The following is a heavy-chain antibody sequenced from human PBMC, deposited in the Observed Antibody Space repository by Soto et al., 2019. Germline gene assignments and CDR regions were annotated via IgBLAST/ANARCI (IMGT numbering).Heavy chain of an antibody. CDR1: GGSISSSF. V-gene: IGHV4-59*01. D-gene: IGHD3-22*01. CDR3: ARDRAYYDSNGLYFDY. J-gene: IGHJ4*02. Sequence: QVQLQESGPGLVKPSETLSLTCTVSGGSISSSFWSWIRQPPGKGLEWIGYIDYSGTTNSNPSLKSRVSISIDTSKNQLSLKLTSVTAADTAVYYCARDRAYYDSNGLYFDYWGQGILVTVSS. CDR2: IDYSGTT.